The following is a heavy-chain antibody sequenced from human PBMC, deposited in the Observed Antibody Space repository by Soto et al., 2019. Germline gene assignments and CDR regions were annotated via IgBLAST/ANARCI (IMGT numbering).Heavy chain of an antibody. CDR3: ARGPTVTTDY. Sequence: PSETLSLTCTVSGGSISSYYWNWIRQPPGKGLEWIGYIHYSGSTSYNPSLKSRVTMSVDTSKNQFSLQLSSVTAADTAVYYCARGPTVTTDYWGQGILVTVSS. CDR1: GGSISSYY. V-gene: IGHV4-59*01. CDR2: IHYSGST. J-gene: IGHJ4*02. D-gene: IGHD4-17*01.